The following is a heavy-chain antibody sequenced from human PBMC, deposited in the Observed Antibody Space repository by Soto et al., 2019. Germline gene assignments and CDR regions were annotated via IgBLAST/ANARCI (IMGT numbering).Heavy chain of an antibody. CDR1: GFIFSTYA. CDR3: AREYDSSGYGYDAFDI. CDR2: ISYDGRNK. V-gene: IGHV3-30*04. J-gene: IGHJ3*02. Sequence: QVQLVEAGGGVVQPGRSLRLSCAASGFIFSTYAMHWVRQAPGKGLEWVTFISYDGRNKYYADSVKDRFTISRDNSKNTLYLLMHSLRTEDTAVYYCAREYDSSGYGYDAFDIWGQGTMVTVYS. D-gene: IGHD3-22*01.